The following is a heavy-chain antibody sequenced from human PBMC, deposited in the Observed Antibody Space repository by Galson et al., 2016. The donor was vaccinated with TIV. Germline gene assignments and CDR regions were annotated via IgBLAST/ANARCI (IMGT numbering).Heavy chain of an antibody. CDR1: GFTFSTSG. CDR2: IRFDGSNE. D-gene: IGHD2-2*01. Sequence: SLRLSCAASGFTFSTSGMYWVRQAPGKGLEWVAFIRFDGSNEYYADSVKGRFTISRANSKNTLYLQMNSLRLEDTAVYYCAKDGYAGLTIPHLCTSTSCYVDYWGQGALVTVSS. J-gene: IGHJ4*02. V-gene: IGHV3-30*02. CDR3: AKDGYAGLTIPHLCTSTSCYVDY.